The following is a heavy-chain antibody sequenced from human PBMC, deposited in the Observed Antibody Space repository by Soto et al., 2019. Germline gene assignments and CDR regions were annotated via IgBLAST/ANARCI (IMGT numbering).Heavy chain of an antibody. CDR3: ARDGDVNPGFSHYYYGMDV. CDR1: GGSISSGGYY. J-gene: IGHJ6*02. CDR2: IYYSGST. D-gene: IGHD3-3*01. Sequence: SETLSLTCTVSGGSISSGGYYWSWIRQHPGKGLEWIGYIYYSGSTYYNPSLKSRVTISVDTSKNQFSLKLSSVTAADTAVYYCARDGDVNPGFSHYYYGMDVWGQGTTVTVSS. V-gene: IGHV4-31*03.